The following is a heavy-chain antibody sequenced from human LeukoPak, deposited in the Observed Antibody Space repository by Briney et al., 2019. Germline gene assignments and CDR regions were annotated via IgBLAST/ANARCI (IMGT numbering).Heavy chain of an antibody. Sequence: SQTLSLTCTVSGDSISRGDYYWSWVRQPPGKGLEWIGYIYYSGNTYYNPSLKSRLTISVDTSKNQFSLKLSSVTAADTAVYYCVRGVGATRGRFDPWGQGTLVTVSS. V-gene: IGHV4-30-4*08. D-gene: IGHD1-26*01. CDR2: IYYSGNT. J-gene: IGHJ5*02. CDR3: VRGVGATRGRFDP. CDR1: GDSISRGDYY.